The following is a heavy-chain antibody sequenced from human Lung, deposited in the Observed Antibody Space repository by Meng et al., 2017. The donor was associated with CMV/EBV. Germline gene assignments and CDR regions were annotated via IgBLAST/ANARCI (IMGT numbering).Heavy chain of an antibody. J-gene: IGHJ4*02. D-gene: IGHD2-2*01. CDR3: ARTGCSSSSCYDY. Sequence: VQFVLAGAERKKPGASVKVSCKASGYSFTTYAMHWVRQAPGQRLEWMGWINAGNGNTKYSEKFQSRVTITRDTAASTAYMELSSLRSEDTAVYYCARTGCSSSSCYDYWGQGTLVTVSS. V-gene: IGHV1-3*01. CDR1: GYSFTTYA. CDR2: INAGNGNT.